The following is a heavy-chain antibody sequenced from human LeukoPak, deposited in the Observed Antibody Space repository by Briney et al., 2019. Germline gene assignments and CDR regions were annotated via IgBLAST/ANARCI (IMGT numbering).Heavy chain of an antibody. CDR2: IQPDGSES. D-gene: IGHD3-10*01. J-gene: IGHJ3*02. CDR3: ARPGVAGRAFDI. CDR1: GFTFSETW. Sequence: PGGSLRLSCAASGFTFSETWMNWVRQAPGKGLEWVGNIQPDGSESYYLASVEGRFTLSRDNVKNSLYLQMNSLGAEDTAIYYWARPGVAGRAFDIWGQGTVVTVSS. V-gene: IGHV3-7*01.